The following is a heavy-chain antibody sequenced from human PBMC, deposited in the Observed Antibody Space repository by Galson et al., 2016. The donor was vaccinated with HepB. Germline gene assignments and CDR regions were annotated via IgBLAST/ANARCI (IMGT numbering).Heavy chain of an antibody. CDR1: GFPLSTYA. J-gene: IGHJ4*02. V-gene: IGHV3-23*01. CDR2: ISGRPGTT. D-gene: IGHD1-14*01. CDR3: ARSEGIRGVPDDN. Sequence: SLRLSCAASGFPLSTYAMSWVRQTPGKGLQWVSGISGRPGTTYYADSVKGRFTISRDNSKNTLYLQMISLRAEDTAVYFCARSEGIRGVPDDNWGQGTLVTVSS.